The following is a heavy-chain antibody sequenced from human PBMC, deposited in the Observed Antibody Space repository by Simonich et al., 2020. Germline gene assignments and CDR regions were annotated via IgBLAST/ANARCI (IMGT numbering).Heavy chain of an antibody. V-gene: IGHV3-30*07. CDR3: ARDGERYCGGDCYSYFDY. Sequence: QVQLVESGGGVVQPGRSLRLSCAASGFTFSSYAMHWVRQAPGKGLGWVAVISYDGRKKYYADSVKGRFTISRDNSQNTLYLQMNSLRAEDTAVYYCARDGERYCGGDCYSYFDYWGQGTLVTVSS. CDR2: ISYDGRKK. D-gene: IGHD2-21*02. CDR1: GFTFSSYA. J-gene: IGHJ4*02.